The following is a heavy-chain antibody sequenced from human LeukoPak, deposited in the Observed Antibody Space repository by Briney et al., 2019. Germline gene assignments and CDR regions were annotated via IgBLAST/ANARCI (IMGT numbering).Heavy chain of an antibody. Sequence: ASVKVSCKDSGSTFSRNSISWVRQVPGHGLEWIGRFIPMVGVAAYAQKFQGRSTITEDRSTNTAFMELSSLRSEDTAVYYCARVQAVGVPVAIDAYYSYGMDVWGQGTAVTVSS. CDR2: FIPMVGVA. D-gene: IGHD2-2*02. CDR3: ARVQAVGVPVAIDAYYSYGMDV. CDR1: GSTFSRNS. V-gene: IGHV1-69*04. J-gene: IGHJ6*02.